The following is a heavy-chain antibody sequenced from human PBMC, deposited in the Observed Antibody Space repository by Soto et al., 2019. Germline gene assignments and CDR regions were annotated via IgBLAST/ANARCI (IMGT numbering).Heavy chain of an antibody. CDR3: AHVYGGYDNFEY. CDR2: IDWDDDK. J-gene: IGHJ4*02. V-gene: IGHV2-70*12. D-gene: IGHD5-12*01. CDR1: GFSLSTSGMC. Sequence: SGPTLVNPTQTLTLTCTFSGFSLSTSGMCVSWIRQPPGKALEWLARIDWDDDKYYSTSLKTRLTISKDTSKNQVVLTMTNMYPLDTATYYCAHVYGGYDNFEYWGQGTLVTVSS.